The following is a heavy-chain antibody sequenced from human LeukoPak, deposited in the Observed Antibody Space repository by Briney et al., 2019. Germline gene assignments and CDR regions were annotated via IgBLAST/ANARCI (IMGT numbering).Heavy chain of an antibody. J-gene: IGHJ4*02. Sequence: SETLSLTCAVSGYSISSGYYWGWIRQPPGKGLEWIGSIYHSGSTYYNPSLKSRVTISVGTSKNQFSLKLSSVTAADTAVYYCASFVYDILTGYYSTFDYWGQGTLVTVSS. CDR2: IYHSGST. V-gene: IGHV4-38-2*01. D-gene: IGHD3-9*01. CDR1: GYSISSGYY. CDR3: ASFVYDILTGYYSTFDY.